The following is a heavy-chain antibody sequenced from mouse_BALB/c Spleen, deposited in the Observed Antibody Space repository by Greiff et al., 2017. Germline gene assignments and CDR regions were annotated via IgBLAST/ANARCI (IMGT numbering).Heavy chain of an antibody. CDR3: ARDGGPYAMDY. Sequence: EVKLVESGPGLVKPSQTVSLTCTVTGISITTGNYRWSWIRQFPGNKLEWIGYIYYSGTITYNPSLTSRTTITRDTSKNQFFLEMNSLTAEDTATYYCARDGGPYAMDYWGQGTSVTVSS. V-gene: IGHV3-5*02. CDR2: IYYSGTI. J-gene: IGHJ4*01. CDR1: GISITTGNYR.